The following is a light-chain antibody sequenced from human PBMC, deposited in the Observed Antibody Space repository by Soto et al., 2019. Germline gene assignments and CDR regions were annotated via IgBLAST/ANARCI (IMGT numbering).Light chain of an antibody. CDR2: GAS. V-gene: IGKV3-20*01. CDR3: QQYGSSPWT. Sequence: EIVLTQSPGTLSLSPGERATLSCRASQSVSSSYLACYQQKPGQAPRLLIYGASSRATGIPDRFSGSGSGTDFTLTISRLEPDDFAVYYCQQYGSSPWTFGQGTKVEIK. CDR1: QSVSSSY. J-gene: IGKJ1*01.